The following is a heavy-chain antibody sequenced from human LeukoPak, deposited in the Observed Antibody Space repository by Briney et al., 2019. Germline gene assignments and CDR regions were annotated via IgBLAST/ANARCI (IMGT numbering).Heavy chain of an antibody. CDR2: INTSSGSS. D-gene: IGHD3-3*02. Sequence: ASLKVSCKASGYTFTRHYMYWVRQAPGQGLDWMGIINTSSGSSTYAQKFQGRVTMTWDTSTSTVYMELSSLRSEDTAVYYCARDFSRLYFFDYWGQGTLVTVSS. CDR1: GYTFTRHY. CDR3: ARDFSRLYFFDY. V-gene: IGHV1-46*01. J-gene: IGHJ4*02.